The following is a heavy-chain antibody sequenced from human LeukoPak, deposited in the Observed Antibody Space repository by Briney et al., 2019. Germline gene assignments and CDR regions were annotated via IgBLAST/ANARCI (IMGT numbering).Heavy chain of an antibody. D-gene: IGHD3-9*01. CDR2: INHSGST. CDR1: GGSFSGYY. J-gene: IGHJ4*02. CDR3: ARGGHPVLRYFDWLFRLDY. V-gene: IGHV4-34*01. Sequence: SETLSLTCAVYGGSFSGYYWSWIRQPPGKGLEWIGEINHSGSTNYNPSLKSRVTISVDTSKNQFSLKLSSVTAADTAVYYCARGGHPVLRYFDWLFRLDYWGQGTLVTVSS.